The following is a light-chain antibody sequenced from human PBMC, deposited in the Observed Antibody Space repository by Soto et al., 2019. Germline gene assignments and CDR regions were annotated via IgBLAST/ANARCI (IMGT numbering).Light chain of an antibody. CDR2: AAS. Sequence: DIQMTQSPSALSASVGDRVTITCRASQSISRYLNWYQQKPGKAPEPLIYAASSLQSGVQSRFSGSGSGTDFTLTISNLQPEDFAPYFCQQTYSTLFSFGPGTKVEIK. J-gene: IGKJ3*01. CDR1: QSISRY. V-gene: IGKV1-39*01. CDR3: QQTYSTLFS.